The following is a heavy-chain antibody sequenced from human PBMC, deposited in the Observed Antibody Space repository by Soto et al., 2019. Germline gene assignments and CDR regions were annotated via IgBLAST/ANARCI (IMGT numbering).Heavy chain of an antibody. Sequence: QVQLVQSGAEVKKPGASVKVSCKASGYTFTGYYMHWVRQATGQGLEWMGWINPNSGGTNYAQKFQGRVTMTRDTSISTAYMELTRLRSDDTAVYYCARDPTTVTLGYYYCMDVWGQGPTVTVSS. CDR2: INPNSGGT. D-gene: IGHD4-17*01. V-gene: IGHV1-2*02. CDR1: GYTFTGYY. CDR3: ARDPTTVTLGYYYCMDV. J-gene: IGHJ6*02.